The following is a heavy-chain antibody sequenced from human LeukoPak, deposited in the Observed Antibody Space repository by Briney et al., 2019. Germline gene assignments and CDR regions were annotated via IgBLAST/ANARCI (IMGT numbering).Heavy chain of an antibody. CDR3: AREGYCSGGSCYSGFDY. CDR1: GGTFSSYA. Sequence: GASVKVSCKASGGTFSSYAISWVRQAPGQGLEWMGGIIPIFGTANYAQKFQGRVMITADKSTSTAYMELSSLRSEDTAVYYCAREGYCSGGSCYSGFDYWGQGTLVTVSS. V-gene: IGHV1-69*06. CDR2: IIPIFGTA. J-gene: IGHJ4*02. D-gene: IGHD2-15*01.